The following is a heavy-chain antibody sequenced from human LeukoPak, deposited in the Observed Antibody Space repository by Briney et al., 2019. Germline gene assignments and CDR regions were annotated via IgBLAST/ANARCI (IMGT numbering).Heavy chain of an antibody. CDR1: GYTFTGYY. J-gene: IGHJ3*02. D-gene: IGHD1-26*01. Sequence: ASVKVSCKASGYTFTGYYMHWVRQAPGQGLEWMGWINPNSGGTNYAQKFQGRVTMTRDTSISTAYMELSRLRSDDTAVYYCARDGGDGSPDAFDIWGQGTMVTVSS. V-gene: IGHV1-2*02. CDR2: INPNSGGT. CDR3: ARDGGDGSPDAFDI.